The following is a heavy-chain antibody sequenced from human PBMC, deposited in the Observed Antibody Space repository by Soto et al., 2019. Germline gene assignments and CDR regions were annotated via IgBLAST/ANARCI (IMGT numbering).Heavy chain of an antibody. CDR2: IKEDGSEK. Sequence: GGSLRLSCAASGFIFSDYSMSWVRQAPGRGLEWVGNIKEDGSEKYYVDSVNGRFTVSRDNAKNSLYLQMNSLRAEDTAVYYCARATGADKEDYWGQGTLVTVSS. CDR3: ARATGADKEDY. J-gene: IGHJ4*02. V-gene: IGHV3-7*04. D-gene: IGHD3-10*01. CDR1: GFIFSDYS.